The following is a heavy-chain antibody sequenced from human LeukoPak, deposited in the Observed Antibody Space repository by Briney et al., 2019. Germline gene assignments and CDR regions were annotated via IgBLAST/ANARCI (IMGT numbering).Heavy chain of an antibody. CDR1: GFTFSDAW. V-gene: IGHV3-15*01. Sequence: GGSLRLSCAASGFTFSDAWMSWVRQAPGKGLEWVGRIKSKTDGETTDYAAPVKGRFTISRDDSKNTLYLQMNSLKTEDTAVYYCTTDGLRWGQGTLVTVSS. J-gene: IGHJ4*02. CDR2: IKSKTDGETT. D-gene: IGHD4-17*01. CDR3: TTDGLR.